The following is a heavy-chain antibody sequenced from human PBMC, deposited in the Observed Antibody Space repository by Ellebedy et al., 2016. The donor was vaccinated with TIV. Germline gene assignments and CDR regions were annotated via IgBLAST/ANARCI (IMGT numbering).Heavy chain of an antibody. CDR3: ARANAGWVVLYDY. Sequence: MPSETLSLTCTVSGGSISSYYWSWIRQPPGKGLEWIGYIYYSGSTNYNPSLKSRVTISVDTSKNQFSLKLSSVTAADTAVYYCARANAGWVVLYDYWGQGTLVTVSS. J-gene: IGHJ4*02. D-gene: IGHD2-15*01. CDR1: GGSISSYY. V-gene: IGHV4-59*01. CDR2: IYYSGST.